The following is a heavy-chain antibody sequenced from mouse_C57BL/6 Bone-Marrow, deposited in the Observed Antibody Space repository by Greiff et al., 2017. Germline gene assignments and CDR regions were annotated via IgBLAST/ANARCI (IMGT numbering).Heavy chain of an antibody. CDR1: GYTFTNYW. V-gene: IGHV1-63*01. Sequence: LVESGAELVRPGTSVKMSCKASGYTFTNYWIGWAKQRPGHGLEWIGDIYPGGGYTNYNEKFKGKATLTADKSSSTAYMQFSSLTSEDSAIYYCARRIYYFDYWGQGTTLTVSS. J-gene: IGHJ2*01. CDR2: IYPGGGYT. CDR3: ARRIYYFDY.